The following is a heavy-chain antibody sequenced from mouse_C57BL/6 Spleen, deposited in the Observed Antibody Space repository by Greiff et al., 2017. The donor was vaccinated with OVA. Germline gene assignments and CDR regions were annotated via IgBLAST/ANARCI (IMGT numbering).Heavy chain of an antibody. CDR3: ARRDGYFDV. V-gene: IGHV1-55*01. D-gene: IGHD3-3*01. CDR2: IYPGSGST. Sequence: VQLQESGAELVKPGASVKMSCKASGYTFTSYWITWVKQRPGQGLEWIGDIYPGSGSTNYNEKFKSKATLTVDTSSSTAYMQLSSLTSEDSAVYYCARRDGYFDVWGTGTTVTVSS. CDR1: GYTFTSYW. J-gene: IGHJ1*03.